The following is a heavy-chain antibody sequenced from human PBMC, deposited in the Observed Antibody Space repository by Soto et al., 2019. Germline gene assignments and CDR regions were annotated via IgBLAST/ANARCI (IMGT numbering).Heavy chain of an antibody. CDR2: MYYSGNT. Sequence: QVQLQESGPGLVKPSQTLSLTCTVSGGSISSGGYYWSWIRQHPGKGLEWIGYMYYSGNTYYNPSLKGRVTISVDTSKNQFSLKLSSVTAADTAVYYCARGEASMVRGVSNWFDPWGQGTLVTVSS. V-gene: IGHV4-31*03. CDR1: GGSISSGGYY. CDR3: ARGEASMVRGVSNWFDP. J-gene: IGHJ5*02. D-gene: IGHD3-10*01.